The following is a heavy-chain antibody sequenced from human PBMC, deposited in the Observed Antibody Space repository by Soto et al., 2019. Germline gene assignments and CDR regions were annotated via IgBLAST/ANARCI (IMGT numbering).Heavy chain of an antibody. V-gene: IGHV1-18*01. J-gene: IGHJ4*02. D-gene: IGHD2-8*01. CDR3: ARGMYGDY. Sequence: QVHLVQSGAEVKKPGASVKVSCKASGYTFTSYGITWVRQAPGQGLEWMGWISAHNDNTDYALKRQGIIIVTRDTSTSTAYREMSSLISDNTAVYYCARGMYGDYWGQGALVTVSS. CDR1: GYTFTSYG. CDR2: ISAHNDNT.